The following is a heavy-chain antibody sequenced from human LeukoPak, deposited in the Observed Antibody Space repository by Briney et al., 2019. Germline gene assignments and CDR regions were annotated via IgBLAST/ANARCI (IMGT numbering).Heavy chain of an antibody. CDR2: ISSRSTTI. Sequence: GGSLRLSCTASGFDFSNSFMTWVRQVPGKGLEWISYISSRSTTIYYADSVKGRFTISRDNGKNTVYLQMNNLRVDDTAVFYCGKGSLAVPATPLDFWGQGTLVTVSS. V-gene: IGHV3-11*01. CDR1: GFDFSNSF. CDR3: GKGSLAVPATPLDF. D-gene: IGHD2-15*01. J-gene: IGHJ4*02.